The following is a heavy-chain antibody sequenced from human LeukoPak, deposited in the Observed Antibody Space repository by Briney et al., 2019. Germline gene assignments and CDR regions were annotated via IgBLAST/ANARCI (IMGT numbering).Heavy chain of an antibody. CDR1: GFTFSNHF. CDR2: IGPNGAST. CDR3: VKDLTGTWSFDY. V-gene: IGHV3-64D*06. D-gene: IGHD3-9*01. J-gene: IGHJ4*02. Sequence: GGSLRLSCSTSGFTFSNHFMHWVRQAPGKGLEYVSSIGPNGASTLYADSVKGRFTISRDDSKNALYLQLTSLRLEDTALYYCVKDLTGTWSFDYWGQGTLVTVSS.